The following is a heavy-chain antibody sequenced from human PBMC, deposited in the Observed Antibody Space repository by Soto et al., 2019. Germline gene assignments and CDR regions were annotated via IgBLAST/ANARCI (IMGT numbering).Heavy chain of an antibody. D-gene: IGHD5-18*01. J-gene: IGHJ4*02. CDR1: GYSFTSYW. CDR3: ARRGFYSTAMTKTFDY. V-gene: IGHV5-51*01. Sequence: GESLKISCKGSGYSFTSYWIGWVRQMPGEGLEWMGIIYPGDSDTRYSPSFQGQVTISADKSINTAYLQWSSLKASDTAMYYCARRGFYSTAMTKTFDYWGQGTLVPSPQ. CDR2: IYPGDSDT.